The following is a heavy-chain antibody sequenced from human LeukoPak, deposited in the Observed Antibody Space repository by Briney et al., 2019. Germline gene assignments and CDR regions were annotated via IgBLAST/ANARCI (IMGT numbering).Heavy chain of an antibody. CDR2: ISWNSGNI. V-gene: IGHV3-9*03. D-gene: IGHD1-1*01. CDR1: GFTFADYA. Sequence: GGSLRLSCAASGFTFADYAMHWVRQTPGKGLEWVSGISWNSGNIDYADSVKGRFTISRDNAKNSLYLQMNSLRAEDMALYYCAKALQPLMTVWSGDAFDIWGQGTMVTVSS. J-gene: IGHJ3*02. CDR3: AKALQPLMTVWSGDAFDI.